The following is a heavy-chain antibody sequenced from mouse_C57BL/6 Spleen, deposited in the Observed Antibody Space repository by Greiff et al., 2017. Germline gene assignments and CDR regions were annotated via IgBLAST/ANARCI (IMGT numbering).Heavy chain of an antibody. J-gene: IGHJ1*03. CDR1: GYSITSGYY. CDR2: ISYDGSN. V-gene: IGHV3-6*01. CDR3: ARGGEDFDV. Sequence: VQLKESGPGLVKPSQSLSLTCSVTGYSITSGYYWNWIRQFPGNKLEWMGYISYDGSNNYNPSLKNRISITRDTSKNQFFLKLNSVTTEDTATYYCARGGEDFDVWGTGTTVTVSS.